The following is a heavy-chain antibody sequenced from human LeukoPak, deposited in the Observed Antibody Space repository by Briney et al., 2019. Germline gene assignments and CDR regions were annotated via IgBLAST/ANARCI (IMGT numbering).Heavy chain of an antibody. CDR3: ARGRGYIYGYDY. Sequence: GGSLRLSCAASGFMFSDYDMHWVRQAPGKGLEYVSHISANGGSTYYAISVKGRSTISRDNSKNTLYLQMGSLRAEDMAVYYCARGRGYIYGYDYWGQGTLVTVSS. D-gene: IGHD5-18*01. CDR1: GFMFSDYD. CDR2: ISANGGST. J-gene: IGHJ4*02. V-gene: IGHV3-64*01.